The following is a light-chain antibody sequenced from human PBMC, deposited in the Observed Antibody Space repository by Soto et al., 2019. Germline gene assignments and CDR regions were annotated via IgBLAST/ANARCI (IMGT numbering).Light chain of an antibody. CDR2: DAS. CDR3: QQLNGYLALT. V-gene: IGKV1-9*01. CDR1: QGISSY. Sequence: DIQLTQSPSLLSASVGDRVTITCRASQGISSYLAWYQQKPGKAPKLLIDDASTLERGVQSRFRGSGSGTEITLTISSLQPEDFATYYCQQLNGYLALTFGGGTTVELK. J-gene: IGKJ4*01.